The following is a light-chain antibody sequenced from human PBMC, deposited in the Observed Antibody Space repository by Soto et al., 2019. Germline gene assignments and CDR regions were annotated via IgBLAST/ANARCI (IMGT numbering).Light chain of an antibody. J-gene: IGKJ5*01. CDR1: QSISSY. V-gene: IGKV1-39*01. CDR3: QHFRSLPIT. Sequence: DIQMTQSPSSLSASVGDRVTITCRASQSISSYLNWYQQKPGKAPKLLIYAASSWQSGVPSRFSGSGSGTDFTLTISSLQPEDFATYYCQHFRSLPITFGQGTRLEI. CDR2: AAS.